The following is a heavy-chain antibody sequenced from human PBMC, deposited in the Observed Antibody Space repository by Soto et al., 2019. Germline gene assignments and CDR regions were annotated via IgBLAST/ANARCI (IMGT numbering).Heavy chain of an antibody. CDR2: IHYSGTT. CDR1: GGSISSGGSY. CDR3: ARDRDRYGSHAY. Sequence: PSETLSLTCTVSGGSISSGGSYWSWIRQHPGKGLEWIGYIHYSGTTYYNPSLKSRVTISVDTSKKQFSLKLNSVTAADTAVYFCARDRDRYGSHAYWGQGSLVTGSS. D-gene: IGHD3-10*01. J-gene: IGHJ1*01. V-gene: IGHV4-31*03.